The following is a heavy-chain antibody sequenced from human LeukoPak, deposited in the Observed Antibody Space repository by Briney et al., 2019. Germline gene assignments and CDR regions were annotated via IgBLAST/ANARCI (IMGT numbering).Heavy chain of an antibody. CDR2: IFHTRHT. CDR3: ARGFYGAGSHFDY. D-gene: IGHD3-10*01. CDR1: DGTISSDYFP. J-gene: IGHJ4*02. V-gene: IGHV4-30-2*01. Sequence: SETLSLTCAVSDGTISSDYFPWIWIRQPPGQGLVWIGYIFHTRHTYYNPSRRSGVPISVDMSKNQRSLKLTAVTAADRAVYSCARGFYGAGSHFDYWGQGTLVTVSS.